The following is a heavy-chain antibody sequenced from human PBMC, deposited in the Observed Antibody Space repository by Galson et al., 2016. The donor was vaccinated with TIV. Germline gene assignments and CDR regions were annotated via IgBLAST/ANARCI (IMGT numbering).Heavy chain of an antibody. D-gene: IGHD3-3*01. Sequence: QSGAEVKKPGESLRISCQASGSGFSHYWVAWVRQLPGKGLEWMGIIYPGDSTVRYSPSFQGQVTISVDKSLSSAYLQWSSLKASDTAMYFCARREGYDYRSGYYPDIRWFDHWGQGTLVTVSS. CDR1: GSGFSHYW. CDR2: IYPGDSTV. V-gene: IGHV5-51*03. J-gene: IGHJ5*02. CDR3: ARREGYDYRSGYYPDIRWFDH.